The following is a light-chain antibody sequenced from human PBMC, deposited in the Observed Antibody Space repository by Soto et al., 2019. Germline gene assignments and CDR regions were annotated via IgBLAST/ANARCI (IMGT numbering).Light chain of an antibody. CDR3: QQYYSYPWT. CDR1: QGISSY. J-gene: IGKJ1*01. V-gene: IGKV1-8*01. CDR2: AAS. Sequence: AIRMTQSPSSFSASTGDRVTITCRASQGISSYLAWYQQKPGKAPKLLIYAASTLQSGVPSRFSGSGSGTDFTLTISCLQSEDFATYCCQQYYSYPWTFGQGPKVEIK.